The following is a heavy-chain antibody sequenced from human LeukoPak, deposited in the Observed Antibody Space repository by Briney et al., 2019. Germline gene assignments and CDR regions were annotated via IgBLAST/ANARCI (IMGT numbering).Heavy chain of an antibody. CDR3: TRHLRQEHTATTD. Sequence: GGPRRLSCAASGFAFSGSGMHGVRQSSGKGREGGGPIRSKVNRDATPYAASGKGRFTISTEDSTNTAYLQINTLTPADTAVYYRTRHLRQEHTATTDWGQGTLVTVYS. V-gene: IGHV3-73*01. CDR1: GFAFSGSG. J-gene: IGHJ1*01. CDR2: IRSKVNRDAT. D-gene: IGHD5-18*01.